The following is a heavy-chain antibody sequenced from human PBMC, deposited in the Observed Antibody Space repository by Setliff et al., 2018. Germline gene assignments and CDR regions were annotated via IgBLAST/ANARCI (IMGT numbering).Heavy chain of an antibody. CDR3: ARDPLRVVVTSDAFDI. J-gene: IGHJ3*02. V-gene: IGHV4-39*07. CDR2: IYYSGST. Sequence: SETLSLTCTVSGGSISSSSYYWGWIRQPPGKGLEWIGSIYYSGSTYYNLSLKSRVTISVDTSKKKFSLKLSSVTAADTAVYYCARDPLRVVVTSDAFDIWGQGTMVTVS. D-gene: IGHD3-22*01. CDR1: GGSISSSSYY.